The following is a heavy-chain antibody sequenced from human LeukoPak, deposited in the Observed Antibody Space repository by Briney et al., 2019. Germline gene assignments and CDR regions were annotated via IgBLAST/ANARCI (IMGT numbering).Heavy chain of an antibody. J-gene: IGHJ6*03. Sequence: GASVKVSCKASGGTFSSYAISWVRQAPGQGLEWMGGIIPIFGTANYAQKFQGRVTITTDESTSTAYMELRSLRSDDTAVYYCARDFRKQQLGYYYMDVWGKGTTVTVSS. CDR1: GGTFSSYA. CDR2: IIPIFGTA. V-gene: IGHV1-69*05. D-gene: IGHD6-13*01. CDR3: ARDFRKQQLGYYYMDV.